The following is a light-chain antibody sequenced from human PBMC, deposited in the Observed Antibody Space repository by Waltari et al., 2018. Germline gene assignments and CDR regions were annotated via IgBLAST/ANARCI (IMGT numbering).Light chain of an antibody. CDR3: QQYNSYSRALT. J-gene: IGKJ4*01. CDR2: DAS. CDR1: QRITNW. Sequence: IQMTQSPSTLSASVGDRVTITCRASQRITNWLAWYQQKPGKAPKLLISDASTLQTGVPSRFSGSGSGTEFTLTISSLQPDDFATYYCQQYNSYSRALTFGGGTKVEIK. V-gene: IGKV1-5*01.